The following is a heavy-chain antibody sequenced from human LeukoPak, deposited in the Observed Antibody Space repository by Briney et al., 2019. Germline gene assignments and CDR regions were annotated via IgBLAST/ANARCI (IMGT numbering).Heavy chain of an antibody. CDR2: IYHSGST. V-gene: IGHV4-30-2*01. CDR3: ARGPGYYYGSGSYYVFDY. Sequence: SQTLSLTCAVSGGSISSGGYSWSWIRQPPGKGLEWIGYIYHSGSTYYNPSRKSRVTISVDRSKNQFSLKLSSVTAADTAVYYCARGPGYYYGSGSYYVFDYWGQGTLVTVSS. J-gene: IGHJ4*02. D-gene: IGHD3-10*01. CDR1: GGSISSGGYS.